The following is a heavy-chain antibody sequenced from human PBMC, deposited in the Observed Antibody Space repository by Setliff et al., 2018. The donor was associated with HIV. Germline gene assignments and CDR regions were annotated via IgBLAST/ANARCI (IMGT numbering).Heavy chain of an antibody. D-gene: IGHD3-3*01. V-gene: IGHV1-2*02. CDR2: IDPHTGGP. J-gene: IGHJ4*02. CDR1: GYTFTGHY. CDR3: ARGIPRGTVFGVVGYFDY. Sequence: ASVKVSCKASGYTFTGHYMHWVRQAPGQGLQWMGWIDPHTGGPQYSQKFLGRVTMTRDTSISTVYMELTSLRSDDTAIYYCARGIPRGTVFGVVGYFDYWGQGTPVTVSS.